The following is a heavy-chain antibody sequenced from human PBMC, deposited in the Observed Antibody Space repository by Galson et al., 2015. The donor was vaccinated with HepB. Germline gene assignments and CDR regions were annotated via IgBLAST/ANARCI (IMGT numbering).Heavy chain of an antibody. V-gene: IGHV3-23*01. Sequence: ASGFIFSSEAMSWARLAPGKGLEWVSGLSGSGLTTYYADSVKGRFTISRDTSKNTLYLQMNSLRVEDTAVYYCAKDRGRYVGDAFDIWGQGTMVTVSS. CDR2: LSGSGLTT. CDR1: GFIFSSEA. D-gene: IGHD3-16*01. CDR3: AKDRGRYVGDAFDI. J-gene: IGHJ3*02.